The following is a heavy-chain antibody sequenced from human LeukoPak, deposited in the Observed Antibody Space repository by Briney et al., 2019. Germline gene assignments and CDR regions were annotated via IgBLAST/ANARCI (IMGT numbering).Heavy chain of an antibody. CDR2: ISYDGSNK. J-gene: IGHJ6*02. CDR1: GFTFSSYA. CDR3: ARGPERTGVGTRYYYDMDV. D-gene: IGHD2-8*01. Sequence: PGRSLRLSCAASGFTFSSYAMHWVRQAPGKGLEGVAVISYDGSNKYYAGSVKGRFTISRDNSKNTLYLQMNSLRAEDTAVYYCARGPERTGVGTRYYYDMDVWGQGTTVTVSS. V-gene: IGHV3-30-3*01.